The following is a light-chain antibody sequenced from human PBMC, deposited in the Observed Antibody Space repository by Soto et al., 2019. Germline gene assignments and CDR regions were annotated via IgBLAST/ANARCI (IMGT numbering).Light chain of an antibody. V-gene: IGLV1-40*01. J-gene: IGLJ3*02. CDR2: SDN. CDR3: AAWDDSLNGLL. Sequence: QSVPTQPPSVSGAPGQRVTISCSGGSSNIGAGYDVHWYQQLPETPPKLLIYSDNRRPSGVPDRFSGSKSGTSASLAISGLQSEDEAEYYCAAWDDSLNGLLFGGGTKLTVL. CDR1: SSNIGAGYD.